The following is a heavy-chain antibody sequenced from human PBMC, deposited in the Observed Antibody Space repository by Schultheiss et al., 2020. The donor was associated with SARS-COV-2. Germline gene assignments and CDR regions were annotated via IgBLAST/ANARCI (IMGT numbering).Heavy chain of an antibody. Sequence: GESLKISCSASGFTFSSYAMHWVRQAPGKGLEYVSAISSNGGSTYYADSVKGRFTISRDNSKNTLYLQMSSLRAEDTAVYYCVKGSGSSWYYYYYGMDVWGQGTTVTVSS. CDR3: VKGSGSSWYYYYYGMDV. D-gene: IGHD6-13*01. CDR1: GFTFSSYA. V-gene: IGHV3-64D*06. CDR2: ISSNGGST. J-gene: IGHJ6*02.